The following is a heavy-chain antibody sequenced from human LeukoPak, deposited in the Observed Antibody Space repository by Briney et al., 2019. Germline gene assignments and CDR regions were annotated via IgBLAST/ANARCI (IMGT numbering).Heavy chain of an antibody. V-gene: IGHV3-23*01. CDR3: ARGGIVVVPAAMGAFDI. Sequence: GGSLRLSCAASGFTFSSYAMSWVRQAPGKGLEWVSAISGSGGGTYYADSVKGRFTISRDNSKNTLYLQMNSLRAEDTAVYYCARGGIVVVPAAMGAFDIWGQGTMVTVSS. J-gene: IGHJ3*02. CDR2: ISGSGGGT. CDR1: GFTFSSYA. D-gene: IGHD2-2*01.